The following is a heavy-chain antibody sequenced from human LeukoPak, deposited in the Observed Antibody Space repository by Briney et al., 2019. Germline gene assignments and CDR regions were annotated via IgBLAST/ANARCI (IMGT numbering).Heavy chain of an antibody. V-gene: IGHV3-7*01. CDR2: MNIDGSEK. CDR3: ARDPVEWELLLDY. CDR1: GFTVSNYW. D-gene: IGHD1-26*01. J-gene: IGHJ4*02. Sequence: GGSLRLSCAASGFTVSNYWMGWVRQAPGKRPEWVANMNIDGSEKYYADSVKGRYSISRDNARNSVYLQMASLRVEDTAVYYCARDPVEWELLLDYWGQGTLVTVSS.